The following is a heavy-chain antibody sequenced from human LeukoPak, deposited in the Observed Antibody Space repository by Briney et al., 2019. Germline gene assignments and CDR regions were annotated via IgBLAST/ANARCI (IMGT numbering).Heavy chain of an antibody. CDR2: INPSGGST. J-gene: IGHJ3*02. Sequence: ASVKVSCKASGYTFTSYYMHWVRQAPGQGLEWMGIINPSGGSTSYAQKFQGRVTMTRDTSTSTVYMELSSLRSEDTAVYYCAREAVVVPVARPHDDAFDIWGQGTMVTVSS. V-gene: IGHV1-46*01. D-gene: IGHD2-2*01. CDR1: GYTFTSYY. CDR3: AREAVVVPVARPHDDAFDI.